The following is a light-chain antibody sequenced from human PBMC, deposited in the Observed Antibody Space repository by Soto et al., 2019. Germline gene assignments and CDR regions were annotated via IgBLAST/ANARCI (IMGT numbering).Light chain of an antibody. Sequence: DIQMTQSPSSLSASVGDRVTITCRASQSISSYLNWYQQKPGKAPKLLIYAASSLQSGVPSRFSGSGSGTDFTLTINSLQPEDFATYYCQQSYSATRTFGQGTKGDIK. CDR1: QSISSY. CDR2: AAS. V-gene: IGKV1-39*01. J-gene: IGKJ1*01. CDR3: QQSYSATRT.